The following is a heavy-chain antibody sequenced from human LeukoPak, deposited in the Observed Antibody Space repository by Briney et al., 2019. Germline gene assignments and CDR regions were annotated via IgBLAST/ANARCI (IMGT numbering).Heavy chain of an antibody. CDR1: GYTFTGYY. CDR3: ARDHTESPSSMVRSFGNPRWNYGMDV. Sequence: ASVKVSCKASGYTFTGYYMHWVRQAPGQGFEWMGWINPNSGGTNYAQKFQGRVTMTRDTSLSTAYMELSRLRSDDTAVYYCARDHTESPSSMVRSFGNPRWNYGMDVWGQGTTVTVSS. J-gene: IGHJ6*02. CDR2: INPNSGGT. V-gene: IGHV1-2*02. D-gene: IGHD3-10*01.